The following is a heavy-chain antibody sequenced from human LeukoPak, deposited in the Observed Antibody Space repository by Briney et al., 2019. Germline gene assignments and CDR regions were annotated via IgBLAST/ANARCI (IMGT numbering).Heavy chain of an antibody. V-gene: IGHV4-34*01. CDR3: ARDFWFGPNRRGLGYMDV. CDR2: VYHSGST. CDR1: GFTFSDYY. J-gene: IGHJ6*03. Sequence: GSLRLSCAASGFTFSDYYMSWIRQAPGKGLEWIGEVYHSGSTNYNPSLKSRVTISGDKSKNQFSLKLSSVTAADTAVYYCARDFWFGPNRRGLGYMDVWGKGTTVTVSS. D-gene: IGHD3-10*01.